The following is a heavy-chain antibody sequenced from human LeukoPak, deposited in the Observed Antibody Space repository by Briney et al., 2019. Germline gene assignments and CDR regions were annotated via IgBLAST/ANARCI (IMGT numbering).Heavy chain of an antibody. Sequence: GGSLRLSCAASGFTFSSYAMSWVRQAPGKGLEWVSAISGSGGSTYYADSVKGRLTISRDNSKNTLYLQMNSLRAEDTAVYYCAKVNRGSYYYYYGMDVWGQGTTVTVSS. D-gene: IGHD3-16*01. CDR1: GFTFSSYA. J-gene: IGHJ6*02. V-gene: IGHV3-23*01. CDR2: ISGSGGST. CDR3: AKVNRGSYYYYYGMDV.